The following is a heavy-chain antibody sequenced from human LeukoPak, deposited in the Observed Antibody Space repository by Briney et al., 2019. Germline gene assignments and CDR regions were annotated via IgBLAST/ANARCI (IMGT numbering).Heavy chain of an antibody. D-gene: IGHD3-3*01. CDR3: AKGYDFWSGLDAFDI. CDR2: ISWNSGSI. CDR1: GFTFDDYA. Sequence: PGGSLRPSCAASGFTFDDYAMHWVRQAPGKGLEWVSGISWNSGSIGYADSVKGRFTISRDNAKNSLYLQMNSLRAEDMALYYCAKGYDFWSGLDAFDIWGQGTMVTVSS. J-gene: IGHJ3*02. V-gene: IGHV3-9*03.